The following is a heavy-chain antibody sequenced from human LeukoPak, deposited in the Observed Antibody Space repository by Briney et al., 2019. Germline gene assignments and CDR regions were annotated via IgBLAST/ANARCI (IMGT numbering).Heavy chain of an antibody. Sequence: PGGSLRLSCAASGFTVSRNYMSWVRQAPGKGLEWVSVLYSGGSTYYADSVKGRFTISRDNSENTLYLQMSSLRAEDTAIYYCVRDFSCSGGSCPLFDSWGQGTLVSVSS. V-gene: IGHV3-53*01. J-gene: IGHJ4*02. CDR2: LYSGGST. D-gene: IGHD2-15*01. CDR3: VRDFSCSGGSCPLFDS. CDR1: GFTVSRNY.